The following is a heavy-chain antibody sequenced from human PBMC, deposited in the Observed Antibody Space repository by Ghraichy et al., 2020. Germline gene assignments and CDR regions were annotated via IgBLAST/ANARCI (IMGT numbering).Heavy chain of an antibody. J-gene: IGHJ6*03. D-gene: IGHD5-24*01. CDR1: GFTFSSYS. CDR3: ASYKNYYMDV. CDR2: ISSSSSYI. Sequence: GGSLRLSCAASGFTFSSYSKNWVRQAPGKGLELVSSISSSSSYIYYADSVKGRFTISRDNAKNSLYLQMNSLRAEDKAVYYCASYKNYYMDVWGKGTTVTVSS. V-gene: IGHV3-21*01.